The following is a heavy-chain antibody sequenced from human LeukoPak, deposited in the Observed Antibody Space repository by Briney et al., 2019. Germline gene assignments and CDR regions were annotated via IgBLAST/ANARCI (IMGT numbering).Heavy chain of an antibody. D-gene: IGHD6-19*01. CDR3: ARTLRSSGWTDY. CDR2: ISYSGST. V-gene: IGHV4-59*08. Sequence: SETLSLTCTVSSGSIGSYYWSWIRQPPGKGLEWIGDISYSGSTNYNPSLKGRVTISVDTSKNQFSLRLSSVTAADTAVYYCARTLRSSGWTDYWGQGTLVTVSS. CDR1: SGSIGSYY. J-gene: IGHJ4*02.